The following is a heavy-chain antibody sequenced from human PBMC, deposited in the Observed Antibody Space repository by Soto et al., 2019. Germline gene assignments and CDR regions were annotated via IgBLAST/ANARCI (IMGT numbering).Heavy chain of an antibody. J-gene: IGHJ5*02. CDR3: ARDRCSSTSCPGPFDAGNWFDP. CDR1: GGSISSYY. D-gene: IGHD2-2*01. V-gene: IGHV4-59*01. Sequence: PSETLSLTCTVSGGSISSYYWSWIRQPPGKGLEWIGYIYYSGSTNYNPSLKSRVTISVDTSKNQFSLKLSSVTAADTAVYYCARDRCSSTSCPGPFDAGNWFDPWGQGTLVTVSS. CDR2: IYYSGST.